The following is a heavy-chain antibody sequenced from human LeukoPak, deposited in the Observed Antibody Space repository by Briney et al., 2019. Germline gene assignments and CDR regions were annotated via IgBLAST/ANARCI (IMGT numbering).Heavy chain of an antibody. CDR1: GYTFTGYY. D-gene: IGHD4-11*01. V-gene: IGHV1-2*02. J-gene: IGHJ4*02. CDR3: ARGGSNYVPYWGFDY. CDR2: INPNSGGT. Sequence: ASVKVSCKASGYTFTGYYMHWVRLPPGQGLEWMGWINPNSGGTNYAQKFQGRVTMTRDTSISTAYMELSRLRSDDTAVYYCARGGSNYVPYWGFDYWGQGTLVTVSS.